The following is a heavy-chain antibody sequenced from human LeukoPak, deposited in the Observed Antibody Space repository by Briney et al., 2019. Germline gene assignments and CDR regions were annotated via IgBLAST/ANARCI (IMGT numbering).Heavy chain of an antibody. CDR1: GFPFSDSW. Sequence: GGSLRLSCAASGFPFSDSWMGWVRQAPGKGMEWVANIKQDGSEKHYADSVKGRFTISRDNAKNSLFLQMNGLRAEDTAVYYCSRRLDYWGQGALVTVSS. CDR3: SRRLDY. V-gene: IGHV3-7*01. J-gene: IGHJ4*02. CDR2: IKQDGSEK.